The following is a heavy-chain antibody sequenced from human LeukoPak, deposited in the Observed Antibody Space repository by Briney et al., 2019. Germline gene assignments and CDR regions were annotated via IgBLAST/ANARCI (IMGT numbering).Heavy chain of an antibody. Sequence: GGSLGLFCAASGFTFSNACMSWVSQAPGKGLEWVGRIKSKTDGGTTDYAAPVKGRFTISRDDSKNTLYLQMNSLKTEDTAVYYCTTRGNRPKTIYWGQGTLVTVSS. CDR1: GFTFSNAC. V-gene: IGHV3-15*01. D-gene: IGHD2/OR15-2a*01. J-gene: IGHJ4*02. CDR2: IKSKTDGGTT. CDR3: TTRGNRPKTIY.